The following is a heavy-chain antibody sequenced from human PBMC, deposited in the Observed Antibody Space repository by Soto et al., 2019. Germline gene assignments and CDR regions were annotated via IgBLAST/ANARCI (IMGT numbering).Heavy chain of an antibody. CDR1: GFTFSSYS. CDR2: ISSSSSTI. J-gene: IGHJ6*02. CDR3: ARDLSIAAAGLDYYYYGMDV. V-gene: IGHV3-48*02. Sequence: GGSLRLSFAASGFTFSSYSMNWVRQAPGKGLEWVSYISSSSSTIYYADSVKGRFTISRDNAKNSLYLQMNSLRDEDTAVYYCARDLSIAAAGLDYYYYGMDVWGQGTTVTVSS. D-gene: IGHD6-13*01.